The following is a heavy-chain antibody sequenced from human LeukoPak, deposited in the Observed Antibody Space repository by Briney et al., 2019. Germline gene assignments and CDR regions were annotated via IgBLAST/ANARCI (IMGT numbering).Heavy chain of an antibody. J-gene: IGHJ6*02. CDR2: IYYSGST. Sequence: PSQTLSLTCTVSGGSISSGGYYWSWIRQHPGKGLEWIGYIYYSGSTYYNPSLKSRVTISVDTSKNQFSLKLSSVTAADTAVYYCARGFGESEYYYYGMGVWGQGTTVTVSS. CDR3: ARGFGESEYYYYGMGV. D-gene: IGHD3-10*01. V-gene: IGHV4-31*03. CDR1: GGSISSGGYY.